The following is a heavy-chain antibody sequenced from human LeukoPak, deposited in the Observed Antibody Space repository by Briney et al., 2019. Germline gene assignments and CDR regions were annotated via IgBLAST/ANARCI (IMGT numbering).Heavy chain of an antibody. Sequence: GGSLRLSCAASGFTFSVHWMHWVRQAPGKGLVWVSRINSDGSSTSYADSVKGRFTISRDNAKSTLHLQMNSLRAEDTAVYYCARDPAITAAAGTEYYFDYWGQGTLVTVSS. CDR1: GFTFSVHW. D-gene: IGHD6-13*01. CDR3: ARDPAITAAAGTEYYFDY. V-gene: IGHV3-74*01. J-gene: IGHJ4*02. CDR2: INSDGSST.